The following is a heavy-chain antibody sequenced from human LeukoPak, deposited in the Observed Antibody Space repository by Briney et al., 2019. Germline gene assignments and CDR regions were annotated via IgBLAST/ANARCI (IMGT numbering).Heavy chain of an antibody. J-gene: IGHJ6*03. CDR1: GGSISSSSYY. D-gene: IGHD5-12*01. CDR3: ARLWLYYYYMDV. CDR2: IYYSGST. V-gene: IGHV4-39*01. Sequence: PSETLSLTCTVSGGSISSSSYYWGWIRQPPGKGLEWIGSIYYSGSTYYNPSLKSRVTISVDTSKNQFSLKLSSVTAADTAVYYCARLWLYYYYMDVWGKGTTVTVSS.